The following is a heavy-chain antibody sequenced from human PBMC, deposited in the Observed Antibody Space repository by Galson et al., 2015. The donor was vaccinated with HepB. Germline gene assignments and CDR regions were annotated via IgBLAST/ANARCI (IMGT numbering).Heavy chain of an antibody. CDR2: ISYDGSNK. D-gene: IGHD3-22*01. Sequence: SLRLSCAASGFTFSSYAMHWVRQAPGKGLEWVAVISYDGSNKYYADSVKGRFTISRDNSKNTLYLQMNSLRAEDTAVYYCARGNYYDSSGYLDYWGQGTLVTVSS. J-gene: IGHJ4*02. CDR3: ARGNYYDSSGYLDY. CDR1: GFTFSSYA. V-gene: IGHV3-30*04.